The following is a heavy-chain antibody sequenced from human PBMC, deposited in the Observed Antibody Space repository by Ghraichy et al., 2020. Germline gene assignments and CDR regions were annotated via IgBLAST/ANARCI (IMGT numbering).Heavy chain of an antibody. J-gene: IGHJ1*01. CDR2: ISWNSGSI. D-gene: IGHD5-18*01. CDR3: AKDPPGYSYGSGYFQH. CDR1: GFTFDDYA. V-gene: IGHV3-9*01. Sequence: SLNISCAASGFTFDDYAMHWVRQAPGKGLEWVSGISWNSGSIGYADSVKGRFTISRDNAKNSLYLQMNSLRAEDTALYYCAKDPPGYSYGSGYFQHWGQGTLVTVSS.